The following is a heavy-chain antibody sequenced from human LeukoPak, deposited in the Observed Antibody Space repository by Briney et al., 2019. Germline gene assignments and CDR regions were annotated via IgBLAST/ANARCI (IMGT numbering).Heavy chain of an antibody. CDR1: GGSISSSTYY. CDR2: IYYSGSS. Sequence: SETLSLTCTVSGGSISSSTYYWGWLRPPPGKGLEWIASIYYSGSSYYNPSLKSRVTISVDTSKNQFSLKLSSVTAADTAVYHCARQGMGSYYDSSGHPDYWGQGTLVTVSS. D-gene: IGHD3-22*01. J-gene: IGHJ4*02. CDR3: ARQGMGSYYDSSGHPDY. V-gene: IGHV4-39*01.